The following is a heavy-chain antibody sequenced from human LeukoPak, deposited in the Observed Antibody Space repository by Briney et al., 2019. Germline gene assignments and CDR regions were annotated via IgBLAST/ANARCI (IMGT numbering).Heavy chain of an antibody. CDR2: IYYSDST. Sequence: PSETLSLTCAVSGGSISSGGYSWSWIRQPPGKGLEWIGYIYYSDSTYYNPSLKSRVTISIDTSKNQSSLKLNSVTAADTAVYYCASHSGGYAYWGQGTLVTVSS. CDR3: ASHSGGYAY. D-gene: IGHD5-12*01. J-gene: IGHJ4*02. V-gene: IGHV4-30-4*07. CDR1: GGSISSGGYS.